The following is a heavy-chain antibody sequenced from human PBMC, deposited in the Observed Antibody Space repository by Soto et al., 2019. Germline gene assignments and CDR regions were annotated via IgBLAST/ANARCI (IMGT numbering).Heavy chain of an antibody. CDR2: IIPIAAIA. CDR3: ARGSTIVRGAPSWFDP. D-gene: IGHD3-10*01. CDR1: GGTFSRYT. Sequence: QVQLVQSGAEVKKPGSSVKVSCKASGGTFSRYTINWVRQAPGQGLEWMGRIIPIAAIANYTQKFQGRVTITLDKSSPTADMELSSLRSDDTAVYYCARGSTIVRGAPSWFDPWGQGTLVTVSS. V-gene: IGHV1-69*02. J-gene: IGHJ5*02.